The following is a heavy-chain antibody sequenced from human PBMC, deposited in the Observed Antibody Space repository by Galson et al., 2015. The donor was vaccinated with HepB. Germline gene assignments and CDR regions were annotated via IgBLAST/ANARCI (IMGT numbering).Heavy chain of an antibody. V-gene: IGHV3-74*01. CDR3: ARRQCIGASCYLDS. CDR2: IDNDGTGT. CDR1: GLTFSENW. Sequence: SLRLSCAVSGLTFSENWMHWVRQAPGKGLVWVSRIDNDGTGTDYGDSVKGRFTISRDNAKNTLYLVMSSLRADDTAVYFCARRQCIGASCYLDSWGQGTLVTVSS. D-gene: IGHD4/OR15-4a*01. J-gene: IGHJ4*02.